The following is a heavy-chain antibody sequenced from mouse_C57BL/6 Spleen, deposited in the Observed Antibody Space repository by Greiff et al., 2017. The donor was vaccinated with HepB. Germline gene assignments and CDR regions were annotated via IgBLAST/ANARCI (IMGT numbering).Heavy chain of an antibody. CDR2: IHPNSGST. CDR3: ARLFDGYFDY. V-gene: IGHV1-64*01. CDR1: GYTFTSYW. J-gene: IGHJ2*01. Sequence: VQLKQPGAELVKPGASVKLSCKASGYTFTSYWMHWVKQRPGQGLEWIGMIHPNSGSTNYNEKFKSKATLTVDKSSSTAYMQLSSLTSEDSAVYYCARLFDGYFDYWGQGTTLTVSS. D-gene: IGHD2-3*01.